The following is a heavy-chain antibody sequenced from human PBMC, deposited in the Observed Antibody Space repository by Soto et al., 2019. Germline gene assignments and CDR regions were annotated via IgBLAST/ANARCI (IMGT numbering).Heavy chain of an antibody. CDR2: ISYDGSNK. CDR3: ARGSDRDSSGYYTPGFFDY. CDR1: GFTFSSYA. J-gene: IGHJ4*02. Sequence: GGSLRLSCAASGFTFSSYAMHWVRQAPGKGLEWVAVISYDGSNKYYADSVKGRFTISRDNSKNTLYLQMNSLRAEDTAVYYCARGSDRDSSGYYTPGFFDYWGQGT. D-gene: IGHD3-22*01. V-gene: IGHV3-30-3*01.